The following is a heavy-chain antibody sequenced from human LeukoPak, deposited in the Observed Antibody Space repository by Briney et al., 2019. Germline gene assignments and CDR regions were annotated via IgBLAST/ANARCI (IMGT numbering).Heavy chain of an antibody. D-gene: IGHD6-19*01. J-gene: IGHJ4*02. CDR1: GFTFSNYG. Sequence: GGSLRLSCAASGFTFSNYGMHWVRQAPGKGLDWVAAIWPDGRNQDYADSVRGRFTISRDNSKNILYLQMNSLGAEDTAVYYCARDRSGQWLGHFDYWGQGTLVTVSS. CDR2: IWPDGRNQ. V-gene: IGHV3-30*19. CDR3: ARDRSGQWLGHFDY.